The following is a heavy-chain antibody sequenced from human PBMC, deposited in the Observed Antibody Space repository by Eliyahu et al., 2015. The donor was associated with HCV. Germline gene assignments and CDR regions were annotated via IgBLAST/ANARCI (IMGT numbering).Heavy chain of an antibody. V-gene: IGHV4-59*08. J-gene: IGHJ5*02. Sequence: QVQLQESGPGLVKPSETLSLTCNVSGDSMISYFWTWIRQPPGKGLEWIGSIWYSGSTTYNPSLKSRVTISVDMSKNQFSLRLTSVTAADTAVYYCARHPRSGSSIHWFDPWGQGTLVTVSS. CDR3: ARHPRSGSSIHWFDP. D-gene: IGHD3-10*01. CDR2: IWYSGST. CDR1: GDSMISYF.